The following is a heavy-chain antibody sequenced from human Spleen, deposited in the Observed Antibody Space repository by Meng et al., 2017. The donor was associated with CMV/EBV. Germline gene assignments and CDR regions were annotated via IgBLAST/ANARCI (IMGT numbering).Heavy chain of an antibody. Sequence: QVQLVQSGAELKKSGAAVTVSCKASGYSFTSYDISWVRQAPGQGLEWMGIINPSSGSTSYAQKFQGRVAMTRDTSTSTVSMELSSLRSEDTAVHYCARAHLWGDGDYFDFWGQGSLVTVSS. D-gene: IGHD3-16*01. CDR1: GYSFTSYD. CDR3: ARAHLWGDGDYFDF. V-gene: IGHV1-46*01. CDR2: INPSSGST. J-gene: IGHJ4*02.